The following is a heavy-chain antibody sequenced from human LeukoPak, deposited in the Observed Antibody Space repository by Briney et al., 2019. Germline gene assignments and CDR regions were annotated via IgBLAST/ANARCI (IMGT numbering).Heavy chain of an antibody. CDR3: ARAKFGYYYDSGSYYYHYMDA. D-gene: IGHD3-10*01. V-gene: IGHV4-61*02. CDR2: IYTSGST. CDR1: GGSISSSRYY. J-gene: IGHJ6*03. Sequence: PSETLSLTCTVSGGSISSSRYYWSWIRQPAGKGLEWIGRIYTSGSTNYSPSLKTRVTISVDKAKNQVALTLSSVTAAGTAVYYCARAKFGYYYDSGSYYYHYMDAWGKGTTVTISS.